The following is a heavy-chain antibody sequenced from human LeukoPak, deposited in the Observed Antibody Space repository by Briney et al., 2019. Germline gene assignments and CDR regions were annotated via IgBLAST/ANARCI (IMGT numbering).Heavy chain of an antibody. V-gene: IGHV1-2*02. CDR3: ARTEQYFSSSPSKY. CDR1: GYTFTGYY. Sequence: ASVKVSCKASGYTFTGYYMHWVRQAPGQGLEWMGWINPNSGGTNYAQKFQGRVTMTRDTSISTAYMELSRLRSDDTAVYYCARTEQYFSSSPSKYWGQGTLVTVSS. D-gene: IGHD6-6*01. J-gene: IGHJ4*02. CDR2: INPNSGGT.